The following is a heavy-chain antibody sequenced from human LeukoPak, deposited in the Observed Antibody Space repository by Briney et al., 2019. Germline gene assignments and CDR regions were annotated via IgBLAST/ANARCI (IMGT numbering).Heavy chain of an antibody. CDR1: GYTFTSYG. Sequence: ASVKVSCKASGYTFTSYGISWVRQAPGQGLEWMGWISAYNGNTNYAQKLQGRVTMTTDTSTSTAYMELRSLRSDDTAVYYCARDHYCSSTSCYDAGLKDYYYYGMDVWGQGTTVTVSS. J-gene: IGHJ6*02. D-gene: IGHD2-2*01. CDR2: ISAYNGNT. V-gene: IGHV1-18*01. CDR3: ARDHYCSSTSCYDAGLKDYYYYGMDV.